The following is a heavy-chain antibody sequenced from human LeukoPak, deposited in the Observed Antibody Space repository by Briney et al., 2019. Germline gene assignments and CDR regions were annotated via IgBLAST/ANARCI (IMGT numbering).Heavy chain of an antibody. J-gene: IGHJ6*02. V-gene: IGHV4-59*01. Sequence: SETLSLTCTVSGDSISRYYWSWIRQPPGKGLEWIAYISDSGNMNKNPALESRVSISGDTSKNQLSLILSSVTAADTAVYYCARDRAAYYGSGSTPLPYGMDVWGQGTTVTVSS. D-gene: IGHD3-10*01. CDR2: ISDSGNM. CDR3: ARDRAAYYGSGSTPLPYGMDV. CDR1: GDSISRYY.